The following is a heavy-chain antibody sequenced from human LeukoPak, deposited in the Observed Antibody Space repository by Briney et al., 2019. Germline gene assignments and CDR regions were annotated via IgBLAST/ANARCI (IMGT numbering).Heavy chain of an antibody. J-gene: IGHJ4*02. Sequence: SETLSLTCGVYGGSFSGYYWSWIRQPPGKGLEWIGEINHSGSTNYNPSLKSRVTISVDTSKNQFSLKLSSVTAADTAVYYCARVGAYYYDSSGYQYWGQGTLVTVSS. V-gene: IGHV4-34*01. CDR3: ARVGAYYYDSSGYQY. CDR2: INHSGST. D-gene: IGHD3-22*01. CDR1: GGSFSGYY.